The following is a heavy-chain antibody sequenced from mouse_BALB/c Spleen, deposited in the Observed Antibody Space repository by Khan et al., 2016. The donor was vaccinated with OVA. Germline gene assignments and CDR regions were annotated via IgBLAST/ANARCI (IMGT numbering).Heavy chain of an antibody. D-gene: IGHD4-1*01. CDR1: GYTFTSYW. J-gene: IGHJ3*01. CDR3: SRRNWDVAWFAY. Sequence: VQLQQSGTVLARPGASVKMSCKASGYTFTSYWMHWVKQRPGQGLEWIGDIYPGNTDTNYNQKFKGKAKLTAVTSTSTAYMELSSLTHEASAVYYCSRRNWDVAWFAYWGQGTLVTVSA. V-gene: IGHV1-5*01. CDR2: IYPGNTDT.